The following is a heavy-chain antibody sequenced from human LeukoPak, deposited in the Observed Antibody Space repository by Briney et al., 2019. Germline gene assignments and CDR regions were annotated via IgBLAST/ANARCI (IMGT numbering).Heavy chain of an antibody. CDR3: ARAPPYYDLLTGYYTSNAFDI. Sequence: GGSLRLSCAASGFSLSSYTMNWVRQAPGKGLEWLSYISSSSSTIYYADSVKGRFTISRDNAKNSLYLQMNSLRAEDTAVYYCARAPPYYDLLTGYYTSNAFDIWGQGTMVTVSS. D-gene: IGHD3-9*01. CDR2: ISSSSSTI. CDR1: GFSLSSYT. J-gene: IGHJ3*02. V-gene: IGHV3-48*04.